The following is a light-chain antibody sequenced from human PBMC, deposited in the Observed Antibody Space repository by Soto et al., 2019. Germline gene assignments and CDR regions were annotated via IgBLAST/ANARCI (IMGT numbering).Light chain of an antibody. V-gene: IGLV2-8*01. J-gene: IGLJ1*01. CDR2: EVS. CDR1: SSDVGGYNY. Sequence: QSVLTQPPSASGSPGQSVTISCTGTSSDVGGYNYVSWYQQHPGKAPKLMIYEVSKRPSGVPDRFSGSKSGNTASLTVSGLQAEEEADYYCNSYADSNKFVFGSGTKVTVL. CDR3: NSYADSNKFV.